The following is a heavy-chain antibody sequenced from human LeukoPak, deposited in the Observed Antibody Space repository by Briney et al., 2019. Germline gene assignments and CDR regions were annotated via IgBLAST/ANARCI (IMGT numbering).Heavy chain of an antibody. CDR2: INSDGSNT. J-gene: IGHJ4*02. CDR3: VREDRGIDS. V-gene: IGHV3-74*01. Sequence: GGSLRLSCAASGFTFSSYWMHWVRQAPGKGLVWVSRINSDGSNTIYADSVKGRFTFSRDRSKNTLYLQMDSLRPDDTAFYFCVREDRGIDSWGQGTLVTVSS. D-gene: IGHD3-16*01. CDR1: GFTFSSYW.